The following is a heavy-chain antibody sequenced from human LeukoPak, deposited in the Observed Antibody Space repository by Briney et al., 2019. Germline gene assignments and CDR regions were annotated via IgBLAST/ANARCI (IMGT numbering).Heavy chain of an antibody. CDR2: IKEDGSEK. J-gene: IGHJ4*02. Sequence: GGSLRLSCAASGFTFSSYWMSWVRQAPGKGLEWVANIKEDGSEKCHVDSVRGRFTISRDNAKNPLYLQMNSLRAEDTAVYYCASGRQLGYWGQGTPVTVSS. D-gene: IGHD3-16*01. CDR1: GFTFSSYW. CDR3: ASGRQLGY. V-gene: IGHV3-7*01.